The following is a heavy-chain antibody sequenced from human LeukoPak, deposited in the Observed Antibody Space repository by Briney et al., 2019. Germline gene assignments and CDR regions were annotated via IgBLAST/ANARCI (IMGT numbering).Heavy chain of an antibody. Sequence: GGSLRLSCAASGFTFSSYAMHWVRQAPGKGLEWVAAISYDGSNKYYADSVKGRFTISRDNSKNTLYLQMNSLRAEDTAVYYCARDRVYGSGSKMTRKGNWGPGAPVTVSP. D-gene: IGHD3-10*01. J-gene: IGHJ4*02. CDR1: GFTFSSYA. CDR3: ARDRVYGSGSKMTRKGN. CDR2: ISYDGSNK. V-gene: IGHV3-30-3*01.